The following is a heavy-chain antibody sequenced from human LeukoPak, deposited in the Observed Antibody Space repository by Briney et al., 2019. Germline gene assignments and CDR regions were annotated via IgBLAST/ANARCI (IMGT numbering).Heavy chain of an antibody. Sequence: ASVKVSCKASGYTFTKYYIHWVRQAPGQGLEWMGWISAYNGNTNYAQKLQGRVTMTTDTSTSTAYMELRSLRSDDTAVYYCARISGSSEGARTIDYWGQGTLVTVSS. CDR1: GYTFTKYY. CDR2: ISAYNGNT. V-gene: IGHV1-18*04. J-gene: IGHJ4*02. D-gene: IGHD1-26*01. CDR3: ARISGSSEGARTIDY.